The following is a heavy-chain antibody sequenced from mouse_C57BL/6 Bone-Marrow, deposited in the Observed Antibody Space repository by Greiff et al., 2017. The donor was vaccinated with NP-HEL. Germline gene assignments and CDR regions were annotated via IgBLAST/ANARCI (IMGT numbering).Heavy chain of an antibody. CDR3: ARHY. J-gene: IGHJ2*01. CDR1: GFTFSDYY. Sequence: DVKLVESGGGLVQPGGSLKLSCAASGFTFSDYYMYWVRQTPEKRLEWVAYISNGGGSTYYPDTVKGRFTISRDNAKNTLYLQMSRLKSEDTAMYYCARHYWGQGTTLTVSS. V-gene: IGHV5-12*01. CDR2: ISNGGGST.